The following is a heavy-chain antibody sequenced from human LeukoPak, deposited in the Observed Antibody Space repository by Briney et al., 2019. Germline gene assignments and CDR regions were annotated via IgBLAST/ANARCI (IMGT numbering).Heavy chain of an antibody. CDR3: ARLYYDFWSGYGPSYYYYYMDV. CDR1: GYTFTSYD. V-gene: IGHV1-8*01. Sequence: ASVKVSCXASGYTFTSYDINWVRQATGQGLEWMGWMNPNSGNTGYAQKFQGRVTMTRNTSISTAYMALSSLRSEDTAVYYCARLYYDFWSGYGPSYYYYYMDVWGKWTTVTVSS. D-gene: IGHD3-3*01. J-gene: IGHJ6*03. CDR2: MNPNSGNT.